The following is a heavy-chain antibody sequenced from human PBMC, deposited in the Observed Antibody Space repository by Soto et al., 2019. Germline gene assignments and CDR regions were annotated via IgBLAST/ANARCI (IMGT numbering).Heavy chain of an antibody. D-gene: IGHD2-21*02. CDR3: AKDRCGGDCYFFDS. CDR2: ISGSGRDT. CDR1: GFTVSSSGFTFSSYA. J-gene: IGHJ4*03. V-gene: IGHV3-23*01. Sequence: AGGSLRLSCAASGFTVSSSGFTFSSYAMSWVRQAPGKGLEWVSGISGSGRDTYYADSVKGRFTISRDESKNTLYLQMNSLRVEDTAVYYCAKDRCGGDCYFFDSWGHGTLVTVSS.